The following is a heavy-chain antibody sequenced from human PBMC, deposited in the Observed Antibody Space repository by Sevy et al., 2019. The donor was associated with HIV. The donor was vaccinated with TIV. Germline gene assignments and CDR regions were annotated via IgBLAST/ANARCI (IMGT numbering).Heavy chain of an antibody. J-gene: IGHJ6*02. V-gene: IGHV3-13*05. CDR1: GFTFSSYD. Sequence: GGSLRLSCVAAGFTFSSYDMHWVRQVTGKGLEWISGVGPAGDQFYPGSVKGRFTISRENAKNSFYLQMNNLRAGDTAVYYCARSGGYSDYGMDVWGQGTTVIVSS. CDR2: VGPAGDQ. D-gene: IGHD5-12*01. CDR3: ARSGGYSDYGMDV.